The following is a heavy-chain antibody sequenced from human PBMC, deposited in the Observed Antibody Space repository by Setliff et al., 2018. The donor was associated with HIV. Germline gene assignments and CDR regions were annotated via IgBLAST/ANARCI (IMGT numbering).Heavy chain of an antibody. CDR3: ATCRHRPSNWFDP. CDR2: VYHTGST. J-gene: IGHJ5*02. Sequence: SETLSLTCGVSGYSMSSGYYWGWIRQPPGKGLEWIGNVYHTGSTYYNPSLKSRVTISVDRSGNQFSLRLTSVTAADTAVYYCATCRHRPSNWFDPWGQGTVVTVSS. V-gene: IGHV4-38-2*01. CDR1: GYSMSSGYY.